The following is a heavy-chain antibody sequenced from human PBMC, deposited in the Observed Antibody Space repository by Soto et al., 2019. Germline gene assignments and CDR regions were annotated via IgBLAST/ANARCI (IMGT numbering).Heavy chain of an antibody. CDR1: GGSISNNNW. Sequence: SETLSLTCAVSGGSISNNNWWSWVRQPPGKGLEWIGEIYRSGTTNYNPSLKSRVTISVDRSKNQFSLKMTSVTAADTAVYYCARTYGDYCKSLDDWCQGTLVT. D-gene: IGHD4-17*01. CDR2: IYRSGTT. J-gene: IGHJ1*01. CDR3: ARTYGDYCKSLDD. V-gene: IGHV4-4*02.